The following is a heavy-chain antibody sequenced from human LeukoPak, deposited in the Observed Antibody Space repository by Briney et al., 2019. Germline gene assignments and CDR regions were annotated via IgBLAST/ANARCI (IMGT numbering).Heavy chain of an antibody. D-gene: IGHD2-21*02. V-gene: IGHV1-69*01. J-gene: IGHJ4*02. Sequence: XVSCXXSGGTXXXYAISWVRQAPGQGLEWMGGIIPIFGTANYAQKFQGRVTITADESTSTAYMELSSLRSEDTAVYYCARSAVTAHLACWGQGTLVTVSS. CDR1: GGTXXXYA. CDR2: IIPIFGTA. CDR3: ARSAVTAHLAC.